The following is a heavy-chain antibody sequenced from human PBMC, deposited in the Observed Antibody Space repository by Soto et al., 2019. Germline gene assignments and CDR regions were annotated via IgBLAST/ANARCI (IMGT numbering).Heavy chain of an antibody. CDR1: GFTFSSCT. CDR3: SGCSGGVCHRNCGMDV. Sequence: EVHLVESGGGLVKPGGSLRLSCAVSGFTFSSCTMNWVRQAPGKGLEWVSSISPSTSHIYYTDSVKGRITISRDNAKNSLFLQMNSLRAEDTAVYYCSGCSGGVCHRNCGMDVWGQGTTVTVSS. V-gene: IGHV3-21*01. D-gene: IGHD2-8*02. CDR2: ISPSTSHI. J-gene: IGHJ6*02.